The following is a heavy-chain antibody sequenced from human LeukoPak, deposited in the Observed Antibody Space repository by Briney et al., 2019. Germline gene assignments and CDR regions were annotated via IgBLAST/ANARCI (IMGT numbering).Heavy chain of an antibody. V-gene: IGHV4-4*07. CDR3: ARDVYYYGSGSYFLDY. J-gene: IGHJ4*02. CDR1: GGSTGSYY. CDR2: IYTSGST. Sequence: SETLSLTCTVSGGSTGSYYWSWIRQPAGKGLEWIGRIYTSGSTNYNPSLKSRVTMSVDTSKNQFSLKLSSVTAADTAVYYCARDVYYYGSGSYFLDYWGQGTLVTVSS. D-gene: IGHD3-10*01.